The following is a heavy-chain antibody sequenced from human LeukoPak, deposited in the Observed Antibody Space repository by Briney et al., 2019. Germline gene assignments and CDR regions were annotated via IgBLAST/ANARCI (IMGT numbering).Heavy chain of an antibody. Sequence: PSETLSLTCTASGGSISSYYWSWIRQPAGKGLEWIGRIYTSGSTNYNPSLKSRVTMSVDTSKNQFSLKLSSVTAADTAVYYCARDPDPSWSGWPFDYWGQGTLVTVSS. V-gene: IGHV4-4*07. J-gene: IGHJ4*02. CDR3: ARDPDPSWSGWPFDY. CDR2: IYTSGST. CDR1: GGSISSYY. D-gene: IGHD3-3*01.